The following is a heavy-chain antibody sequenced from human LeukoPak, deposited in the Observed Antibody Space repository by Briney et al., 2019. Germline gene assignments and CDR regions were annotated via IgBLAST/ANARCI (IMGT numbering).Heavy chain of an antibody. CDR2: IYYSWDT. V-gene: IGHV4-39*01. CDR1: GGSIGSTSYY. J-gene: IGHJ5*02. D-gene: IGHD6-19*01. Sequence: SETLSLTCTVSGGSIGSTSYYWGWIRQPPGKGLEWIGSIYYSWDTYYNPSLKSRVTISVDTSKNQFSLKLSSVTAADTALYYCARQRWLVHNWFDPWGQGTLVTVSS. CDR3: ARQRWLVHNWFDP.